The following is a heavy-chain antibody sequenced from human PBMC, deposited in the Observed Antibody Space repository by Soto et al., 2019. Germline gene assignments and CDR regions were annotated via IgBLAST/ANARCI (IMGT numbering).Heavy chain of an antibody. J-gene: IGHJ6*02. CDR1: GYTFTSYG. V-gene: IGHV1-69*01. CDR3: AREGSSSWYAGRYGMDV. Sequence: ASVKVSCKASGYTFTSYGISWVRQAPGQGLEWMGWIIPIFGTANYAQKFQGRVTITADESTSTAYMELSSLRSEDTAVYYCAREGSSSWYAGRYGMDVWGQGTTVTVSS. D-gene: IGHD6-13*01. CDR2: IIPIFGTA.